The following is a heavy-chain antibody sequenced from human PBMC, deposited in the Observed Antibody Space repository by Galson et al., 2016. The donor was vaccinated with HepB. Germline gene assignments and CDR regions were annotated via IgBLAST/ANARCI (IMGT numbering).Heavy chain of an antibody. CDR3: ARVFPARCSGRSCFSEGAFDI. V-gene: IGHV3-74*01. D-gene: IGHD2-15*01. CDR1: GFTFSTHW. CDR2: ISEDRRAT. J-gene: IGHJ3*02. Sequence: SLRLSCAASGFTFSTHWMHWVRQAPGKGLVCVSRISEDRRATNYADSVKGRFAISRDNAKNTLYLQMNSLSAEDTAIYYCARVFPARCSGRSCFSEGAFDIGGQGTMVIVSS.